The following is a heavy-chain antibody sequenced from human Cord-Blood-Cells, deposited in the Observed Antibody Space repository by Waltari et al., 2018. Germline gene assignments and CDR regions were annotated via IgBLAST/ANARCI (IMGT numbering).Heavy chain of an antibody. D-gene: IGHD5-12*01. CDR3: AKGMRGYDPDSFEI. J-gene: IGHJ3*02. V-gene: IGHV3-30*02. Sequence: QVQLVESGGGVVEPGGSLRLPCAASGFTFRSYGMTWVRQVPGKGLVCVAFIQFDRIKTYYAGSGKDRVAISRDHFKNTLYLQMNRLRALDTAVYYCAKGMRGYDPDSFEIWVQETIVTVSS. CDR1: GFTFRSYG. CDR2: IQFDRIKT.